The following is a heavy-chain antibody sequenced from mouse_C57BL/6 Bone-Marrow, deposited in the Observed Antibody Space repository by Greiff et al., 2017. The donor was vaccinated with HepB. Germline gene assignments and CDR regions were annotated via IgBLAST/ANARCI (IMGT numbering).Heavy chain of an antibody. Sequence: VAELVRPGASVKLSCTASGFNIKNTYMHWVKQRPEQGLAWIGRIDPANGNTKYAPKFQGKATITADTPSNTAYLQLSRLTSEDTAIYYCARFPFYYYGSSGSYWGQGTTLTVSS. D-gene: IGHD1-1*01. CDR3: ARFPFYYYGSSGSY. CDR1: GFNIKNTY. J-gene: IGHJ2*01. CDR2: IDPANGNT. V-gene: IGHV14-3*01.